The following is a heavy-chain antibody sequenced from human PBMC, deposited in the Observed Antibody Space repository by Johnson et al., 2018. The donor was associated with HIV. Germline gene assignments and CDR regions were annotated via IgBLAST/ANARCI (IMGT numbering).Heavy chain of an antibody. D-gene: IGHD3-16*01. CDR3: AKPPSMGADGVAI. Sequence: PPCRSLLLSFSASFFIFRPSSLPCFLPSPCPGLAWVAVISYDGSNKYYADSVKGRFTLSRDPSPPSLYLQMNSLRADDTAIYYCAKPPSMGADGVAIWGHGTMVTVSS. V-gene: IGHV3-30*04. CDR2: ISYDGSNK. J-gene: IGHJ3*02. CDR1: FFIFRPSS.